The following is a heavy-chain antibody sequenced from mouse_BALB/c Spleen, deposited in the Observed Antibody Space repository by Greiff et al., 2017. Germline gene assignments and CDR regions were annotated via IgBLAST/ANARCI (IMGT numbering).Heavy chain of an antibody. Sequence: VQLMESGAELARPGASVKMSCKASGYTFTSYTMHWVKQRPGQGLEWIGYINPSSGYTNYNQKFKDKATLTADKSSSTAYMQLSSLTSEDSAVYYCARSHRYDAIDYWGQGTSVTVSS. CDR1: GYTFTSYT. D-gene: IGHD2-14*01. CDR2: INPSSGYT. CDR3: ARSHRYDAIDY. V-gene: IGHV1-4*01. J-gene: IGHJ4*01.